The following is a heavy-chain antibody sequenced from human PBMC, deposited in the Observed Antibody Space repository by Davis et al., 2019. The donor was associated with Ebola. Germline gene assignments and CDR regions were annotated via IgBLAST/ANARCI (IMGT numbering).Heavy chain of an antibody. CDR3: TTQGMVMFARDY. CDR2: IRSKANSYAT. J-gene: IGHJ4*02. D-gene: IGHD6-19*01. Sequence: GESLKISCAASGFTFSGSAMHWVRQASGKGLEWVGRIRSKANSYATAYAASVKGRFTISRDDSKNTAYLQMNSLKTEDTAVYYCTTQGMVMFARDYWGKGNLVTVSS. CDR1: GFTFSGSA. V-gene: IGHV3-73*01.